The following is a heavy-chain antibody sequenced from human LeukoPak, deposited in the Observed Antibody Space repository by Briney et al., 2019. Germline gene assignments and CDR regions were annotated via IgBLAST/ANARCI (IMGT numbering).Heavy chain of an antibody. CDR3: AKGGATYYYDSSGYNLFDY. Sequence: GGSLRLSCAASGFTFSSYAMSWLRQAPGKGLEWVSAMRGSGGSTYYADSVKGRFTISRDNSKNTLYLQMNSLRAEDTAVYYCAKGGATYYYDSSGYNLFDYWGQGTLVTVSS. J-gene: IGHJ4*02. CDR2: MRGSGGST. V-gene: IGHV3-23*01. D-gene: IGHD3-22*01. CDR1: GFTFSSYA.